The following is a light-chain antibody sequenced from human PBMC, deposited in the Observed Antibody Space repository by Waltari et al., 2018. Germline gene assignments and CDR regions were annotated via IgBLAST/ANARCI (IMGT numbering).Light chain of an antibody. CDR3: QQXGNWXPXT. V-gene: IGKV3-11*01. CDR1: QSVSSF. Sequence: EIVLTQSPATLSVSPGERATLSCRASQSVSSFLAWYQQKPGQAPRLLIYDTSNRATGXPXRXXXXXSGTXXTLTISSLXXEDSAVYYCQQXGNWXPXTXGQGTKVEV. J-gene: IGKJ1*01. CDR2: DTS.